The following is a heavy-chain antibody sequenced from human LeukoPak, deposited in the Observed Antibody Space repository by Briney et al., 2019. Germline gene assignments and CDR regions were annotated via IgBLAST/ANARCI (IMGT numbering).Heavy chain of an antibody. V-gene: IGHV4-59*08. CDR3: ARKNFYPNWFFDV. J-gene: IGHJ2*01. Sequence: SETLSLTCIVSGGSMSGHYWNWIRQSPGKPLEWIGYVYDSGDTNYNPALKSRVSISIDTSKNQFSLRLMSVTATDTALYFCARKNFYPNWFFDVWGRGTLATVSS. CDR1: GGSMSGHY. D-gene: IGHD1-7*01. CDR2: VYDSGDT.